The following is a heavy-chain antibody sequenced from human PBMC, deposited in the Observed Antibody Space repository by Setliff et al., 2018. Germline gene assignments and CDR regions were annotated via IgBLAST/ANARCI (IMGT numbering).Heavy chain of an antibody. CDR3: ARRPRAVYGSGRRNWFLDY. Sequence: GASVKVSCKASGYTFSSYAISWVRQAPGQGLEWLGWISVYSGNTDYAQNFQGRVTMTADTSTSTAYMELRSLTSDDTAVYYCARRPRAVYGSGRRNWFLDYWGREPWSPSPQ. J-gene: IGHJ4*02. D-gene: IGHD3-10*01. V-gene: IGHV1-18*01. CDR1: GYTFSSYA. CDR2: ISVYSGNT.